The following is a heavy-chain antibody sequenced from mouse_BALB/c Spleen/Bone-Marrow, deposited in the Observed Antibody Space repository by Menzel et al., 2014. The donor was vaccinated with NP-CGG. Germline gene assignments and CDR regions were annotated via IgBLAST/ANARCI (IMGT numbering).Heavy chain of an antibody. V-gene: IGHV14-3*02. J-gene: IGHJ4*01. CDR1: GFNIXDTY. CDR2: IDPANGNT. CDR3: ARWEYYAMDY. D-gene: IGHD4-1*01. Sequence: EVKVVDSGAELVKPGASVKLSCTASGFNIXDTYMHWVKQRPEQGLEWIGRIDPANGNTKYDPKFQGKATTTADTSSNTAYLQLSSLTSEDTAVYYCARWEYYAMDYWGQGTSVTVSS.